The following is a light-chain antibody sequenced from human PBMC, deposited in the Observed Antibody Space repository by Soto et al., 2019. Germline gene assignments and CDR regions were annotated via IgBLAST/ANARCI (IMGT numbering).Light chain of an antibody. Sequence: DIQVTKSPASLSASVGDRVTITCRASQSISSYLNWYQQKPGKAPKLLIYAASSLQSGVPSRFSGSGSGTDFTLTISSLQPEDFATYYCQQSYSTVTFGPGTKVDIK. J-gene: IGKJ3*01. CDR1: QSISSY. CDR2: AAS. CDR3: QQSYSTVT. V-gene: IGKV1-39*01.